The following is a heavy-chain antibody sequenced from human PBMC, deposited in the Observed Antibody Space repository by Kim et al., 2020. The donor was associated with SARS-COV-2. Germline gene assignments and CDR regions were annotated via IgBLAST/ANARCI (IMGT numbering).Heavy chain of an antibody. D-gene: IGHD5-12*01. Sequence: SETLSLTCTVSGGSISSYYWSWIRQPPGKGLEWIGYIYYSGSTNYNPSLKSRVTISVDTSKNQFSLKLSSVTAADTAVYYCARVRKRWLQSPGCFDLWGRGTLVTVSS. J-gene: IGHJ2*01. CDR2: IYYSGST. CDR1: GGSISSYY. CDR3: ARVRKRWLQSPGCFDL. V-gene: IGHV4-59*01.